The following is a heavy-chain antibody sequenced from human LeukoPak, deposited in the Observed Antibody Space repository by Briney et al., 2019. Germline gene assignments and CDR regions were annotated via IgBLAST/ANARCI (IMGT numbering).Heavy chain of an antibody. V-gene: IGHV1-69*02. D-gene: IGHD2-2*02. CDR1: GGTFSSYT. CDR2: IIPILGIA. J-gene: IGHJ3*02. Sequence: SVKVSCKASGGTFSSYTISWVRQAPGQGLEWMGRIIPILGIANYARKFQGRVTITADKSTSTAYMELSSLRSEDTAVYYCARGTAAIRGNAFDIWGQGTMVTVSS. CDR3: ARGTAAIRGNAFDI.